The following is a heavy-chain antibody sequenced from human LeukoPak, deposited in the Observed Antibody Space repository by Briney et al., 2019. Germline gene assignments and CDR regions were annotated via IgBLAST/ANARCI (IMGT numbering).Heavy chain of an antibody. CDR1: GGSISSYY. CDR3: ARVVPSIADRRWYFDL. Sequence: SETLSLTCTVSGGSISSYYWSWIRQPPGKGLEWIGYIYYSGSTNYNPSLKSRVTISVDTSKYQFSLKLSSVTAADTAVYYCARVVPSIADRRWYFDLWGRGTLVTVSS. D-gene: IGHD6-6*01. J-gene: IGHJ2*01. CDR2: IYYSGST. V-gene: IGHV4-59*01.